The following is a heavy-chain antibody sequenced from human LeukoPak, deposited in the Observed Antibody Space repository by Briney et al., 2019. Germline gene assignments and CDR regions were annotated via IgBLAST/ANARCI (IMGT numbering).Heavy chain of an antibody. V-gene: IGHV4-61*02. CDR2: IYTSGNT. D-gene: IGHD4-23*01. Sequence: SETLSLTCTVSGGSISSGGYYWSWIRQPAGKGLEWIGRIYTSGNTNYNPSLKSRVTISVDTSKNQFSLKLSSVTAADTAVYYCAREGGDYGGNSQFWYFDLWGRGTLVTVSS. CDR3: AREGGDYGGNSQFWYFDL. J-gene: IGHJ2*01. CDR1: GGSISSGGYY.